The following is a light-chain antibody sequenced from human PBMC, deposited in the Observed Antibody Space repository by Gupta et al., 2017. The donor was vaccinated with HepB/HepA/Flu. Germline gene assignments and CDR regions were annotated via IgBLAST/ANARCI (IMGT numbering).Light chain of an antibody. V-gene: IGLV7-46*01. CDR3: LLEYEGFLG. Sequence: QAVVTQEPSLTVSPGGTVTLTCASSTGTVTDGHFPYWFQQKPGHVPTSLSFNTNVRHSWISDRFYGSLLGGKAAMNLSGARPEEEADYYCLLEYEGFLGFGGGTKLTVV. J-gene: IGLJ2*01. CDR2: NTN. CDR1: TGTVTDGHF.